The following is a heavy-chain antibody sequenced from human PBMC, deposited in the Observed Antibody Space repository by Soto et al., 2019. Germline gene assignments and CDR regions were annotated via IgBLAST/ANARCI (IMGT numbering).Heavy chain of an antibody. CDR3: ASGAADPYYYYGMDV. J-gene: IGHJ6*02. CDR1: GYTFTSYG. CDR2: TSAYNGNT. D-gene: IGHD6-13*01. V-gene: IGHV1-18*01. Sequence: GASVKVSCKASGYTFTSYGISWVRQAPGQGLEWMGWTSAYNGNTNYAQKLQGRVTMTTDTSTSTAYMELRSLRSDDTAVYYCASGAADPYYYYGMDVWGQGTTVTVSS.